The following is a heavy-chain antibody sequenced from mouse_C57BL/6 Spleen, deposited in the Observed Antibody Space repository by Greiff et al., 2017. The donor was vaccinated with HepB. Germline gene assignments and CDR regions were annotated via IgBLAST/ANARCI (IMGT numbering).Heavy chain of an antibody. Sequence: VQLQQPGAELVRPGSSVKLSCKASGYTFTSYWMHWVKQRPIQGLEWIGNIDPSDSETHYNQKFKDKATLTVDKSSSTAYMQLSSLTSEDSAVYYCARVPITTVVAQYYFDYWGQGTTLTVSS. CDR2: IDPSDSET. CDR3: ARVPITTVVAQYYFDY. J-gene: IGHJ2*01. D-gene: IGHD1-1*01. CDR1: GYTFTSYW. V-gene: IGHV1-52*01.